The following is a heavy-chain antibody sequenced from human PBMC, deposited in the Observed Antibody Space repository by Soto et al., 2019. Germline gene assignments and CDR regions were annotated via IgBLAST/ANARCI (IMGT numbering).Heavy chain of an antibody. CDR1: GYTFIRSA. D-gene: IGHD3-16*01. CDR3: ARGNLWGAYPYYFDY. Sequence: ASVKVSCKASGYTFIRSAMHWVRQAPGQRLEWMGWINVANGNTKYSQKFQGRVTITRDTSATTAYMELSSLTSEDTAVYYCARGNLWGAYPYYFDYWGHGTMGTVSS. V-gene: IGHV1-3*01. CDR2: INVANGNT. J-gene: IGHJ4*01.